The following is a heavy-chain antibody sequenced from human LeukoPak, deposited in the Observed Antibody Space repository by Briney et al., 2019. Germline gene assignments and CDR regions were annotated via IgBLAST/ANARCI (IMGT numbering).Heavy chain of an antibody. J-gene: IGHJ4*02. V-gene: IGHV3-7*01. D-gene: IGHD4-17*01. CDR3: ARDQLTVTTWEFFLDY. CDR1: GFTFSSYW. CDR2: IKQDGSEK. Sequence: GGSLRLSCAASGFTFSSYWMSWVRQAPGKGLEWVANIKQDGSEKYYVDSVKGRFTISRDNSKNTLYLQMNNLRAEDTAVYYCARDQLTVTTWEFFLDYWGQGTLVTVSS.